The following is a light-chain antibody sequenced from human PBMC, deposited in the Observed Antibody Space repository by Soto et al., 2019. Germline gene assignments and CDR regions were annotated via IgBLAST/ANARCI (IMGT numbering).Light chain of an antibody. Sequence: DIQMTQSPSSLSASVGDRVTITCRPSQDIRNDLGWFQLKPGKAPKRLIYAASRLQSGVTSRFSGSGSGTEFTLTISSLQPEDFASYYCLQQNTSPWTFGPGTKLDIK. J-gene: IGKJ1*01. CDR3: LQQNTSPWT. CDR1: QDIRND. CDR2: AAS. V-gene: IGKV1-17*01.